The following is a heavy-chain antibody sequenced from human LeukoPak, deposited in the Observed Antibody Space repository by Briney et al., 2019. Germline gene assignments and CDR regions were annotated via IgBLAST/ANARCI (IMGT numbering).Heavy chain of an antibody. Sequence: AGSLRLSCATSGFTFRNYGMHWVRQATGKGLEWVSFIWSDGNNRFYADSVKGRFTISRDNSKNMLYLQMDSLRPEDTAVYYCAKDPGASVSGFHMDVWGKGTTVIVSS. V-gene: IGHV3-30*02. CDR1: GFTFRNYG. CDR3: AKDPGASVSGFHMDV. J-gene: IGHJ6*03. D-gene: IGHD2-8*02. CDR2: IWSDGNNR.